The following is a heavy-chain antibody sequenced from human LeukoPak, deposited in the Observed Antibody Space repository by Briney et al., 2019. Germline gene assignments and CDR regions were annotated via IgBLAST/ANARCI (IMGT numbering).Heavy chain of an antibody. CDR1: GYTLTELS. CDR3: ARDPRARATGSRGDYFDY. Sequence: ASVKVSCKVSGYTLTELSMHWVRQAPGKGLEWMGGFDPEDGETIYAQKFQGRVTMTTDTSTSTAYMELRSLRSDDTAVYYCARDPRARATGSRGDYFDYWGQGTLVTVSS. J-gene: IGHJ4*02. V-gene: IGHV1-24*01. D-gene: IGHD2-15*01. CDR2: FDPEDGET.